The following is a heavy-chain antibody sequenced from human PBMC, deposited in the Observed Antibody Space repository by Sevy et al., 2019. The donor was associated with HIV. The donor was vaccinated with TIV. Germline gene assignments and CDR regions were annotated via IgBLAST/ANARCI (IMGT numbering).Heavy chain of an antibody. D-gene: IGHD5-12*01. J-gene: IGHJ6*02. CDR1: GFTFSSYG. V-gene: IGHV3-30*18. Sequence: GGSLRLSCAASGFTFSSYGMHWVRQAPGKGLEWVAVISYDGSNKYYADSVKGRFTISRDNSKNTLDLQMNSLRAEDTAVYYCAKDRWDSGYNYYYYYGMDVWGQGTTVTVSS. CDR3: AKDRWDSGYNYYYYYGMDV. CDR2: ISYDGSNK.